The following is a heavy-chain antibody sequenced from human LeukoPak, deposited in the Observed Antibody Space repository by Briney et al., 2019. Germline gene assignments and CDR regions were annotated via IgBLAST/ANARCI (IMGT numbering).Heavy chain of an antibody. V-gene: IGHV1-2*06. Sequence: ASVKVSCKASGYTFTGYYMHWARQAPGQGLEWMGRINPNSGGTNYAQKFQGRVTMTRDKSISTAYMELSRLRSDDTAVYYCARDSDYVASGFDYWGQGTLVTVSS. CDR3: ARDSDYVASGFDY. CDR2: INPNSGGT. J-gene: IGHJ4*02. D-gene: IGHD4-17*01. CDR1: GYTFTGYY.